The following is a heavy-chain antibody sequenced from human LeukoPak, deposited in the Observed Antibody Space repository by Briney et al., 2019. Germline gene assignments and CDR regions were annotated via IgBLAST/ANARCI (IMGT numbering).Heavy chain of an antibody. CDR3: ARDRLRLGYERTNWSDP. CDR2: IIPIFGTA. Sequence: SVKVSCKASGGTFSSYAISWVRQAPGQGLEWMGGIIPIFGTANYAQKFQGRVTITADESTSTAYMELSRLRSDDTAVYYCARDRLRLGYERTNWSDPWGQGTLVTVSS. D-gene: IGHD2-15*01. V-gene: IGHV1-69*13. J-gene: IGHJ5*02. CDR1: GGTFSSYA.